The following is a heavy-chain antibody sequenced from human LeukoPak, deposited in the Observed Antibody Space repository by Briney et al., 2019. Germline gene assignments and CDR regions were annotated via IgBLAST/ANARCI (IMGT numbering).Heavy chain of an antibody. V-gene: IGHV4-59*08. J-gene: IGHJ4*02. Sequence: SETLSLTCTVSGGSISGYYWTWIRQPPEKGLEWIGYMYNSGSGSTNYNPSLRSRVSISVDTSKNHFSPKLSSVTAADTAVYYCARRGGHAGSFDYWGQGTLVTVSS. CDR2: MYNSGSGST. D-gene: IGHD2-15*01. CDR1: GGSISGYY. CDR3: ARRGGHAGSFDY.